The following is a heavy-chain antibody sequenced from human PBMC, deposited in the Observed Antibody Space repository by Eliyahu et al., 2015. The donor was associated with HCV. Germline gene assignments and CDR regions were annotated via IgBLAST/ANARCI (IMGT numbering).Heavy chain of an antibody. V-gene: IGHV5-51*03. CDR1: GYSFTSYW. D-gene: IGHD5-18*01. J-gene: IGHJ4*02. CDR2: IHPCDSDT. Sequence: EVQLVQSGAEVKKPGESLKISCKGSGYSFTSYWIGWVRQMPGKGLEWMGVIHPCDSDTRYSPSFQGQVTISADKSISTAYLQWSSLKASDTAMYYCARIYSYGSSPLDYWGQGTLVTVSS. CDR3: ARIYSYGSSPLDY.